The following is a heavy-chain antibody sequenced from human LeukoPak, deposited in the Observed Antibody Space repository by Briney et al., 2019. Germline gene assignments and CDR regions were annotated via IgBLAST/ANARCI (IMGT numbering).Heavy chain of an antibody. Sequence: PGGSLRLSCTASGFTFGDYAMSWVRQAPGKGLEWVGFIRSKAYGGTTEYAASVKGRFTISRDDSKSIAYLQMNSLKTEDTAVYYCTTELWFGESDYFDYWGQGTLVTVSS. D-gene: IGHD3-10*01. J-gene: IGHJ4*02. CDR2: IRSKAYGGTT. CDR1: GFTFGDYA. V-gene: IGHV3-49*04. CDR3: TTELWFGESDYFDY.